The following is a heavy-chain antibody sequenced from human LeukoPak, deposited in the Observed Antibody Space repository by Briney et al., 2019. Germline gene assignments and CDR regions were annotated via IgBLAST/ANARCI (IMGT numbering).Heavy chain of an antibody. CDR3: ARTLYIATAPGGFDY. V-gene: IGHV1-2*02. D-gene: IGHD3-16*01. Sequence: ASVKVSCKASGYTFTGHYIHWVRQAPGQGLEWMGWIDPKNAATNYAQKFQGRVTMTRDTSTGTVYMEVNALRSDDTAVYYCARTLYIATAPGGFDYWGQGTLVTVSS. CDR1: GYTFTGHY. J-gene: IGHJ4*02. CDR2: IDPKNAAT.